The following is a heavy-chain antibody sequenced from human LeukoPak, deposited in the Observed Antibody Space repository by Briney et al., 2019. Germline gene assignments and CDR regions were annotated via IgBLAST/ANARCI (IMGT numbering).Heavy chain of an antibody. CDR3: AKVDAYSSGSPPNY. CDR2: ISGSGGST. Sequence: GGSPRLSCAASGFTFSSYAMSWVRQAPGKGLEWVSAISGSGGSTYYADSVKGRFTISRDNSKNTLYLQMNSLRAEDTAVYYCAKVDAYSSGSPPNYWGQGTLVTVSS. V-gene: IGHV3-23*01. CDR1: GFTFSSYA. D-gene: IGHD6-19*01. J-gene: IGHJ4*02.